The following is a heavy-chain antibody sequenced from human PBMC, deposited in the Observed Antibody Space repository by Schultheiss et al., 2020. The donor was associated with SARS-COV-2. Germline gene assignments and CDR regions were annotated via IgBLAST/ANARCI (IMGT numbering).Heavy chain of an antibody. V-gene: IGHV3-30*03. J-gene: IGHJ4*02. D-gene: IGHD6-19*01. CDR1: GFTFSSYG. CDR3: ARASTGSGWYGKGHYYFDY. CDR2: ISYDGSNK. Sequence: GGSLRLSCAASGFTFSSYGMHWVRQAPGKGLEWVAVISYDGSNKYYADSVKGRFTISRDNAKNTLYLQMNSLRAEDTAVYYCARASTGSGWYGKGHYYFDYWGQGTLVTVSS.